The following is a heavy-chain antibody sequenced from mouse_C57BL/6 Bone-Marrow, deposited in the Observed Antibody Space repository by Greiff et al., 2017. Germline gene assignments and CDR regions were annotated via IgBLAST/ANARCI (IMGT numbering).Heavy chain of an antibody. D-gene: IGHD3-1*01. CDR3: ARGAHY. V-gene: IGHV3-6*01. CDR1: GYSITSGYY. J-gene: IGHJ3*01. CDR2: ISYDGSN. Sequence: EVKLVESGPGLVKPSQSLSLTCSVTGYSITSGYYWNWIRQFPGNKLEWMGYISYDGSNNYNPSLKNRISITRDTSKNQFFLKLNSVTTEDTATYYCARGAHYWGQGTLVTVSA.